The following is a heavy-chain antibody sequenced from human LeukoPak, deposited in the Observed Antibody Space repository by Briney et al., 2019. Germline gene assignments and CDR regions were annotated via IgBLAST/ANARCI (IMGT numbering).Heavy chain of an antibody. J-gene: IGHJ5*02. CDR2: IYYSGST. CDR3: AGASTTVTKFDWFDP. CDR1: GGSISSSSYY. D-gene: IGHD4-17*01. Sequence: MTSETLSLTCTVSGGSISSSSYYWGWIRQPPGKGLEWIGSIYYSGSTYYNPSLKSRVTISVDTSKNQFSLKLSSVTAADTAVYYCAGASTTVTKFDWFDPWGQGTLVTVSS. V-gene: IGHV4-39*01.